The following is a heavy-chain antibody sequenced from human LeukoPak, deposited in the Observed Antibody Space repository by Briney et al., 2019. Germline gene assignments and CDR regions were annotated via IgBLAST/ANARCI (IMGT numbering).Heavy chain of an antibody. Sequence: GGSLRLSCAASGFTVGSNYMSWVRQAPGKGLEWVSVIYSGGSTYYADSVKGRFTISRDNSKNTLYLQMNSLRAEDTAVYYCAKESAAAGKTDGLFDYWGQGTLVTVSS. CDR3: AKESAAAGKTDGLFDY. CDR2: IYSGGST. CDR1: GFTVGSNY. J-gene: IGHJ4*02. V-gene: IGHV3-53*01. D-gene: IGHD6-13*01.